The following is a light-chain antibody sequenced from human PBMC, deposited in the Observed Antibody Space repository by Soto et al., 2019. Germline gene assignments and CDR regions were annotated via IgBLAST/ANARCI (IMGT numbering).Light chain of an antibody. J-gene: IGKJ1*01. CDR2: GAS. Sequence: EIVMTQSPATLSVSPGERATLSCRASQSVSSNLAWYQQKPGQAPRLLIYGASTRATGIPARFSGSGSGTEFTLTISSLQSEDFAVYYCQQYNNWPQWTFGQGPKVEI. CDR3: QQYNNWPQWT. V-gene: IGKV3-15*01. CDR1: QSVSSN.